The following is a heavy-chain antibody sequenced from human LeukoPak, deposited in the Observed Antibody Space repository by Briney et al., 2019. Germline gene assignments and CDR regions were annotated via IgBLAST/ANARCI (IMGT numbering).Heavy chain of an antibody. CDR1: GFTFSSYW. CDR3: ARAVAGISEYYFDY. V-gene: IGHV3-7*01. D-gene: IGHD6-19*01. Sequence: GGSLRLSCAASGFTFSSYWMSWVRQAPGKGLEWVANIKQDGSEKYYVDSVKGRFTISRDNAKNSLYLQMNSLRAEDTAVYYCARAVAGISEYYFDYWGQGTLVSVSS. CDR2: IKQDGSEK. J-gene: IGHJ4*02.